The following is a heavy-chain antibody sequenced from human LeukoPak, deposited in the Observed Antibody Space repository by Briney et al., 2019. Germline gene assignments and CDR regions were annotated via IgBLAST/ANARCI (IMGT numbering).Heavy chain of an antibody. J-gene: IGHJ4*02. CDR3: ARDFRSSAWYIGDY. V-gene: IGHV3-48*01. CDR2: ISGGGAPV. D-gene: IGHD6-13*01. CDR1: GFTFSSYS. Sequence: GGSLRLSCAASGFTFSSYSMSWVRLAPGKGREWVSYISGGGAPVYYAASLEGRFTVSRDNVKNSLYLQMHDLRVDDTAVYFCARDFRSSAWYIGDYWGQGVQVTVSS.